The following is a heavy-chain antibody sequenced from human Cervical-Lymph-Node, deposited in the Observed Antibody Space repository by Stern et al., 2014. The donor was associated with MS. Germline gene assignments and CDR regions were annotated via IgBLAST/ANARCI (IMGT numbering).Heavy chain of an antibody. D-gene: IGHD6-6*01. V-gene: IGHV1-8*01. CDR1: GYTFINYD. CDR3: ARGLVVSSSLWFDP. CDR2: MNPNIGNT. Sequence: VQLVQSGAEVKKPGASVKVSCKASGYTFINYDINWVRQAPGRGLEWIGWMNPNIGNTGHAQEFQGRVTMTTNTSISTVYMELSSLTSDDTAVYYCARGLVVSSSLWFDPWGQGTLVTVSS. J-gene: IGHJ5*02.